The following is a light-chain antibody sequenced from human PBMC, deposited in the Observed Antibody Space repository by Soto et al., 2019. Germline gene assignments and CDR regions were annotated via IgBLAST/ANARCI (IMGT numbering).Light chain of an antibody. V-gene: IGKV3-11*01. CDR1: QSVSSY. Sequence: EIVLTQSPATLSLSPGESATLSCRASQSVSSYLAWYQQKPGQAPRLLIYDASNRTTGIPARFSGSGYGTDFTLTISSLEPEDFAVYYCQQRSNWPGTFGQGTKVEIK. J-gene: IGKJ1*01. CDR2: DAS. CDR3: QQRSNWPGT.